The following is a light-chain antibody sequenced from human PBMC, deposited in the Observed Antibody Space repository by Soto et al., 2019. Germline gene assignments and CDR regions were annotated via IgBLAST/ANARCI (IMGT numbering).Light chain of an antibody. CDR3: HQYDISPLT. CDR2: GAS. V-gene: IGKV3-20*01. J-gene: IGKJ4*01. CDR1: QSVSSSY. Sequence: EIVLTQSPGTLSLSPGERATLSCRASQSVSSSYLAWYQHKPGQAPRLLIYGASSRATGIPDRFSGSGSGTDFTLTISRLEPEDFAVYYCHQYDISPLTFGGGTKVEIK.